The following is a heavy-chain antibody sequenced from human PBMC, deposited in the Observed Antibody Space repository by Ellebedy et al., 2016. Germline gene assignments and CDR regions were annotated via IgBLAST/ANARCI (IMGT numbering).Heavy chain of an antibody. D-gene: IGHD4-17*01. V-gene: IGHV3-23*01. CDR1: GLSFGNFF. J-gene: IGHJ4*02. Sequence: GGSLRLSXVASGLSFGNFFMTWVRQAPGGGLEWVSTISPGSDITRLADSVKGRFTISRDNFKNSVYLRMNNLRVEDTAVYYCRQGHYADLWGQGTLVTVSS. CDR2: ISPGSDIT. CDR3: RQGHYADL.